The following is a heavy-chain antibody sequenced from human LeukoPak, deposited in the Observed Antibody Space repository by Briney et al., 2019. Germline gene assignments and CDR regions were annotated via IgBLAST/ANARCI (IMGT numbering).Heavy chain of an antibody. Sequence: PSETLSLTCTVSGGSISSYYWSWIRQPAGKGLEWIGRIYTSGSTNYNPSLKSRVTISVDTSKNQFSLKLSSVTAADTAVYYCARVMGKEQWLVRALDYWGQGTLVTVSS. CDR3: ARVMGKEQWLVRALDY. CDR1: GGSISSYY. D-gene: IGHD6-19*01. V-gene: IGHV4-4*07. J-gene: IGHJ4*02. CDR2: IYTSGST.